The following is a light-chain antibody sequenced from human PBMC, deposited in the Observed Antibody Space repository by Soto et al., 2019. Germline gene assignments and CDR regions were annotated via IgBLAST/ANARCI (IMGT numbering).Light chain of an antibody. CDR1: SRDVGGHKY. Sequence: QSALTQPASVSGSPGQSISMSCTGASRDVGGHKYVSWYQQKPGKVPRLVIYDVNNRPSGVSNRFSGSKSGSTASLTISGLQAEDEADYYCFSYTDSGARVFGGGTKLTVL. CDR2: DVN. V-gene: IGLV2-14*01. CDR3: FSYTDSGARV. J-gene: IGLJ3*02.